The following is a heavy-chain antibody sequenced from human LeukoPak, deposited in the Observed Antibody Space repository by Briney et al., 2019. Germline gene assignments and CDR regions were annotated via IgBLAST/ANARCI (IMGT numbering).Heavy chain of an antibody. CDR2: ISSSSSNI. CDR3: ARCTTGRTFGSLREIKRSREIDY. Sequence: GGSLRLSCAASGFTFSSYSMTWVRQAPGKGLEWVSSISSSSSNIYYADSVKGRFTISRDNAKNSLYLQMNSLRVEDTAVYYCARCTTGRTFGSLREIKRSREIDYWGQGTLVTVSS. D-gene: IGHD1-1*01. V-gene: IGHV3-21*01. CDR1: GFTFSSYS. J-gene: IGHJ4*02.